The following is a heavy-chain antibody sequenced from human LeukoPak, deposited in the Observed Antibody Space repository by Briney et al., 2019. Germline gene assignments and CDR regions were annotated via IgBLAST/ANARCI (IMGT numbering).Heavy chain of an antibody. V-gene: IGHV4-34*01. J-gene: IGHJ4*02. CDR3: ARGFRWLQWYPHFDY. CDR1: GGSFSGYY. CDR2: INHRGST. Sequence: SETLSLTCAVYGGSFSGYYWSWISQPPGKGLEWIGEINHRGSTNYNPSLKSRVTISVDTSKNQFSLKLSSVTAADTAVYYCARGFRWLQWYPHFDYWGQGTLVTVSS. D-gene: IGHD5-24*01.